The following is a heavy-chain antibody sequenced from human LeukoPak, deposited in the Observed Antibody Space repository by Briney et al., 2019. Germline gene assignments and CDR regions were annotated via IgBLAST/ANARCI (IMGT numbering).Heavy chain of an antibody. J-gene: IGHJ5*02. V-gene: IGHV4-39*01. Sequence: SQTLSLTCTVSGGSISSGSYYWGWIRQPPGKGLEWIGSIYYSGSTYYNPSLKSRVTISVDTSKNQFSLNLSSVTAADTAVYYCARTTGRYCSSTSCYQAMFDPWGQGTLVTVSS. D-gene: IGHD2-2*01. CDR3: ARTTGRYCSSTSCYQAMFDP. CDR2: IYYSGST. CDR1: GGSISSGSYY.